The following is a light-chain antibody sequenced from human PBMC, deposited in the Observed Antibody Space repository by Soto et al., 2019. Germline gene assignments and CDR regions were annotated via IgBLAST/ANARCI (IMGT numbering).Light chain of an antibody. V-gene: IGLV2-23*01. CDR1: SSDVGSYNL. J-gene: IGLJ2*01. Sequence: SALTQPASVSGSPGQSITISCTGSSSDVGSYNLVSWYQQHPGTAPRLLLYEATKRPPGVSSRFSGSKSGNTASLTISGLQSEDEADYYCCSYAGTNTVVFGGGTKLTVL. CDR3: CSYAGTNTVV. CDR2: EAT.